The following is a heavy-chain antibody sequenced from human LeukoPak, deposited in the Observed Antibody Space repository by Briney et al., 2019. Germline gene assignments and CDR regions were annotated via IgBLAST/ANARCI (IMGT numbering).Heavy chain of an antibody. CDR2: IWYDGSNK. CDR1: GFTFSSYG. V-gene: IGHV3-30*02. Sequence: GGSLRLSCAASGFTFSSYGMHWVRQAPGKGLEWVAVIWYDGSNKYYADSVKGRFTISRDNSKNTLYLQMNSLRAEDTAVYYCVGKAWEQLLDYWGQGTLVTVSS. D-gene: IGHD1-26*01. J-gene: IGHJ4*02. CDR3: VGKAWEQLLDY.